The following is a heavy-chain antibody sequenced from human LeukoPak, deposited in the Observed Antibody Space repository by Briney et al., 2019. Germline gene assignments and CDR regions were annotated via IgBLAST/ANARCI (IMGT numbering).Heavy chain of an antibody. D-gene: IGHD1-1*01. CDR2: IIPIFGTA. CDR1: GGTFSSYA. Sequence: SVKVSCKASGGTFSSYAISWVRRAPGQGLEWMGGIIPIFGTANYAQKFQGRVTITADESTSTAYMELSSLRSEDTAVYYCARDRLSVSPGQRMNWFDPWGQGTLVTVSS. J-gene: IGHJ5*02. CDR3: ARDRLSVSPGQRMNWFDP. V-gene: IGHV1-69*13.